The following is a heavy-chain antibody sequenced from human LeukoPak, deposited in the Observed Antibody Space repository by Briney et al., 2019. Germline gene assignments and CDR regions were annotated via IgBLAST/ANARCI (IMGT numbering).Heavy chain of an antibody. J-gene: IGHJ4*02. V-gene: IGHV3-23*01. CDR1: GFTFSSYG. Sequence: GGSLRLSCAASGFTFSSYGMSWVRQAPGKGLEWVAAISGSGGSTYYADSVKGRFTISRDNSKNTLYLQMNSLRAEDTAVYYCAKNAVLLWFGEFDYWGQGTLVTVSS. CDR3: AKNAVLLWFGEFDY. CDR2: ISGSGGST. D-gene: IGHD3-10*01.